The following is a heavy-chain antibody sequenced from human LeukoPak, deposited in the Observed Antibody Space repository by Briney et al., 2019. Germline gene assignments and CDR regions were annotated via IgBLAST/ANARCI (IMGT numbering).Heavy chain of an antibody. Sequence: SSETLSLTCAVYGGSFSGYYWSWLRQPPGKGLEWIGEINHSGSTNYNPSLKSRVTISVDTSKNQFSLKLSSVTAADTAVYYCARIYYYYDMDVWGQGTTVTVSS. CDR3: ARIYYYYDMDV. CDR1: GGSFSGYY. CDR2: INHSGST. J-gene: IGHJ6*02. V-gene: IGHV4-34*01.